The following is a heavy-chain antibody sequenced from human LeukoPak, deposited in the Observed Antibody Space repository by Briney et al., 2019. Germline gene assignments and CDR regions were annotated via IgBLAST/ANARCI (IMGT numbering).Heavy chain of an antibody. CDR3: AREDPIAVAGTLYAYYYGMDV. J-gene: IGHJ6*02. Sequence: GGSLRLSCAASGFTFSSYSMNWVRQAPGEGLEWVSSISSSSSYIYYADSVKGRFTISRDNAKNSLYLQMNSLRAEDTAVYYCAREDPIAVAGTLYAYYYGMDVWGQGTTVTVSS. CDR2: ISSSSSYI. V-gene: IGHV3-21*01. D-gene: IGHD6-19*01. CDR1: GFTFSSYS.